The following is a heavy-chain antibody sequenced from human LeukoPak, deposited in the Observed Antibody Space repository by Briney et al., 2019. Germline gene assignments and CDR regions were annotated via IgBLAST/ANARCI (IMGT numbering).Heavy chain of an antibody. D-gene: IGHD2-15*01. CDR1: GGSINDYY. CDR3: ARVDSADAGNFDY. J-gene: IGHJ4*02. V-gene: IGHV4-59*08. Sequence: SETLSLTCTVSGGSINDYYWSWVRQPPGKGLEWIAWIYYSGNTNYNPSLKSRVTISVDTSKNQFSLKRTSVTAADTAVYYCARVDSADAGNFDYWGQGTLVTVSS. CDR2: IYYSGNT.